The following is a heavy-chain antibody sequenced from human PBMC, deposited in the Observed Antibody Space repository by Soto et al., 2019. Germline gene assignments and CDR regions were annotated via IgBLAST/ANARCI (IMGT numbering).Heavy chain of an antibody. V-gene: IGHV1-69*01. D-gene: IGHD3-10*01. CDR3: VRGRDDYGSGNYYNRMDF. CDR2: IIPIFGTP. J-gene: IGHJ4*02. CDR1: GGIFSTYA. Sequence: QGQLVQSGAEVKKPGSSVKVSCKASGGIFSTYAISWLRQAPGQGLEWMGGIIPIFGTPNYGQRFQGRGTITADESTSTAYMELSRLRAGDTAVYYCVRGRDDYGSGNYYNRMDFWGRGTLVTVSS.